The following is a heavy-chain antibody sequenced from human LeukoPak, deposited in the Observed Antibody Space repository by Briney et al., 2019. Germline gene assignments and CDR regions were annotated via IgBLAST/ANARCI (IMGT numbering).Heavy chain of an antibody. CDR3: ARHLGSSSGRAYYYYMDV. CDR2: IYYSGCT. D-gene: IGHD6-6*01. V-gene: IGHV4-39*01. CDR1: GGSISSTSYY. J-gene: IGHJ6*03. Sequence: PSETLSLTCTVSGGSISSTSYYWGWIRQPPGKGLEWIGSIYYSGCTYYNSSLKSRVTLSVDTSKNQFSLKLSSVTAADTAVYYCARHLGSSSGRAYYYYMDVWGKGTTVTVSS.